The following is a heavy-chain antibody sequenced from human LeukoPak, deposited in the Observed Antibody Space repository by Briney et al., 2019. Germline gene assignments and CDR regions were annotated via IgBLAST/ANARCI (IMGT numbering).Heavy chain of an antibody. Sequence: GGSLRLSCAASGFTFSSYEMNWVRQAPGKGLEWVSYISSSGSTIYYADSVKGRFTISRDNAKNSLYLQMNSLRAEDTTVYYCARDVDYFDYWGQGTLVTVSS. CDR3: ARDVDYFDY. J-gene: IGHJ4*02. CDR2: ISSSGSTI. V-gene: IGHV3-48*03. CDR1: GFTFSSYE.